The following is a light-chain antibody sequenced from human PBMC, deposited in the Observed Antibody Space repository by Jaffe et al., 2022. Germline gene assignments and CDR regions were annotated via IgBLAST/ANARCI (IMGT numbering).Light chain of an antibody. V-gene: IGKV3-20*01. J-gene: IGKJ5*01. CDR1: QSVSSSY. CDR2: GAS. Sequence: EIVLTQSPGTLSLSPGERATLSCRASQSVSSSYLAWYQQKPGQAPRLLIYGASNRATGIPDRFSGSGSGTDFTLTISRLEPEDFAVYYCQQYGSSLITFGQGTRLEIK. CDR3: QQYGSSLIT.